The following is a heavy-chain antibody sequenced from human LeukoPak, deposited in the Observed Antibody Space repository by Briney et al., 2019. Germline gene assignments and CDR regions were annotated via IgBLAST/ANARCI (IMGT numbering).Heavy chain of an antibody. CDR1: GFTFSDYW. V-gene: IGHV3-7*01. J-gene: IGHJ4*02. CDR3: ARGWNYAFRFDY. Sequence: PGGSPRLSCAASGFTFSDYWMTWVRQAPGKGLEWVAHIKQDGSERYYGDSVKGRFTISRDNANNLVYLQMNSLGAGDTAVYYCARGWNYAFRFDYWGQGTLVTVSS. CDR2: IKQDGSER. D-gene: IGHD1-7*01.